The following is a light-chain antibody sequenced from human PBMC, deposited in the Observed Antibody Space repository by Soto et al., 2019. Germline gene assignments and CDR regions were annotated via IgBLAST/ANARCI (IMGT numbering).Light chain of an antibody. J-gene: IGLJ1*01. V-gene: IGLV2-8*01. CDR3: SSYAGSNSRYV. CDR1: SIDVGGYNF. Sequence: QSALTQPPSASGSPGQSVTISCTGTSIDVGGYNFVSWYQQHPGKAPKLMIYEVTKRPSGVPDRFSGSKSGNTASLTVSGLQAEDEADYYCSSYAGSNSRYVFGTGTKVTVL. CDR2: EVT.